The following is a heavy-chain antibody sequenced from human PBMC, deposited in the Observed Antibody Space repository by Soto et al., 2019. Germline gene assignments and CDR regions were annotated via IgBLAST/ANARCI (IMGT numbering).Heavy chain of an antibody. CDR1: GGSISNYY. Sequence: SETLSLTCTVSGGSISNYYWTWIRQPPGKGLEWIGYIYYSGSTNYNPSLKSRLTISRDNAKNTLYLQMNSLRAEDTAVYYCARGDGDRFDGNGYLARHWGQGTLVTVSS. V-gene: IGHV4-59*12. CDR3: ARGDGDRFDGNGYLARH. CDR2: IYYSGST. D-gene: IGHD5-18*01. J-gene: IGHJ4*02.